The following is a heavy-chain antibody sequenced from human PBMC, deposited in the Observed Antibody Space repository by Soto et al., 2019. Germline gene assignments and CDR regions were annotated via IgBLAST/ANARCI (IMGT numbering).Heavy chain of an antibody. D-gene: IGHD6-13*01. CDR1: GGSISSYY. V-gene: IGHV4-59*12. Sequence: QVQLQESGPGLVKPSETLSLTCTVSGGSISSYYWSWIRQPPGKGLEWIGYIYFSGGTNYNPSLNGPGTISVDTPKILFSLELTSVPAADTAVYYCARESRSWYGSIWDYWGQGTMVTVSS. J-gene: IGHJ4*02. CDR3: ARESRSWYGSIWDY. CDR2: IYFSGGT.